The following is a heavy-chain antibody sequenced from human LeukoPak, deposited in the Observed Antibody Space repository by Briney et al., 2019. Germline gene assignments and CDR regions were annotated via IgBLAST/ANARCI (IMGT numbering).Heavy chain of an antibody. V-gene: IGHV3-23*01. D-gene: IGHD1-26*01. CDR3: AKDLQGSGSYYGYGFDI. Sequence: GGSLRLSCAASGFTFSSHGMNWVRQAPGKGLEWVSGIIPSGHTTYYADSVRGRFTISRDNSRNTLYLQMNSLRSEDTAVYYCAKDLQGSGSYYGYGFDIWGQGTMVTVSS. J-gene: IGHJ3*02. CDR2: IIPSGHTT. CDR1: GFTFSSHG.